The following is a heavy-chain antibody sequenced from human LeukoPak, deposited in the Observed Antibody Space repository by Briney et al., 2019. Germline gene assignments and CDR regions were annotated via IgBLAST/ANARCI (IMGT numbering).Heavy chain of an antibody. CDR3: VLAMGEYFDY. J-gene: IGHJ4*02. CDR1: GYTFTDHY. V-gene: IGHV1-2*02. D-gene: IGHD2/OR15-2a*01. Sequence: GGSVKVSCKASGYTFTDHYIHWVRQAPGQGLEWMGWTNPISGGTNYAQKFQGRVTMSRDTSIRTAYMELRRLMSDDTAVYYCVLAMGEYFDYWGQGTLVTVSS. CDR2: TNPISGGT.